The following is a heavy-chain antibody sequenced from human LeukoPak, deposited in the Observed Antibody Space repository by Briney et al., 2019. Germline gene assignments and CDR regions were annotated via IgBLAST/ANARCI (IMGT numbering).Heavy chain of an antibody. V-gene: IGHV1-2*06. CDR1: GYTFTGYY. CDR3: ARGEYYYDSSGRDAFDI. Sequence: ASVKVSCKASGYTFTGYYMHWVRQAPGQGLEWMGRINPNSGGTNYAQKFQGRVTMTRDTSIGTAYMELSRLRSDDTAVYYCARGEYYYDSSGRDAFDIWGQGTMVTVSS. CDR2: INPNSGGT. D-gene: IGHD3-22*01. J-gene: IGHJ3*02.